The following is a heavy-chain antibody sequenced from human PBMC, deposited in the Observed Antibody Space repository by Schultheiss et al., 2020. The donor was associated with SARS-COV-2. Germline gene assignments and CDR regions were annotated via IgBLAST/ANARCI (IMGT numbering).Heavy chain of an antibody. J-gene: IGHJ5*02. CDR1: GGSISSSSYY. V-gene: IGHV4-61*05. CDR3: ARSSAVVVVAATHWFGP. Sequence: SETLSLTCTVSGGSISSSSYYWGWIRQPPGKGLEWIGYIYYSGSTNYNPSLKSRVTISVDTSKNQFSLKLSSVTAADTAVYYCARSSAVVVVAATHWFGPWGQGTLVTVSS. CDR2: IYYSGST. D-gene: IGHD2-15*01.